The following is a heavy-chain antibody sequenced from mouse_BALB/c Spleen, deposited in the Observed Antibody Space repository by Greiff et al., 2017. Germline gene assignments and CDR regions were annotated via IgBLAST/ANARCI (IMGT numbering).Heavy chain of an antibody. V-gene: IGHV5-17*02. Sequence: EVQLVESGGGLVQPGGSRKLSCAASGFTFSSFGMHWVRQAPEKGLEWVAYISSGSSTIYYADTVKGRFTISRDNPKNTLFLQMTSLRSEDTAMYYCARGYYGHYYAMDYWGQGTSVTVSS. CDR1: GFTFSSFG. CDR3: ARGYYGHYYAMDY. J-gene: IGHJ4*01. D-gene: IGHD1-2*01. CDR2: ISSGSSTI.